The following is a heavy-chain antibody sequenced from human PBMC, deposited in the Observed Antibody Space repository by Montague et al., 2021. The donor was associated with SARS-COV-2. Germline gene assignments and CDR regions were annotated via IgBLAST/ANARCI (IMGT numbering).Heavy chain of an antibody. D-gene: IGHD2/OR15-2a*01. Sequence: TLSLTCTVSGTSFRSDGYYWTRIPPHPGKGLEWEGYLFHTGRDYYNPSLETRVNISVATSNNLFSLRLCSVTAAATAMYFCARVRLFYYLDYWGQGTLVTVSS. V-gene: IGHV4-31*03. J-gene: IGHJ4*02. CDR3: ARVRLFYYLDY. CDR1: GTSFRSDGYY. CDR2: LFHTGRD.